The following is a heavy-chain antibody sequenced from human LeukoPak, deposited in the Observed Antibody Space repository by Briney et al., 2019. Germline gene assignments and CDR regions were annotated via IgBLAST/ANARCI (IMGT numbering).Heavy chain of an antibody. J-gene: IGHJ4*02. Sequence: PGGSLRLSCAASGFTFSSCGIHWVRQAPGKGLEWVAVIWYDGTHKFHGDHVKGRFTISRDNSKTTVYLQMNSLRAEDTAVYYCATDRGDGYKGFDYWGQGTLVTVSS. V-gene: IGHV3-33*01. D-gene: IGHD5-24*01. CDR3: ATDRGDGYKGFDY. CDR2: IWYDGTHK. CDR1: GFTFSSCG.